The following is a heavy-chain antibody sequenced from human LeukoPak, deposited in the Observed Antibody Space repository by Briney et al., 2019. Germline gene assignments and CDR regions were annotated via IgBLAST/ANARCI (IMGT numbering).Heavy chain of an antibody. Sequence: SETLSLTCTVSGYSISSGYYWGWIGQPPAKGLEWIGSIYHSGSTYYNPSLKSRVTISVDTSKNQFSLKLSSVTAADTAVYYCARVTSIAARPGWFDPWGQGTLVTVSS. J-gene: IGHJ5*02. D-gene: IGHD6-6*01. V-gene: IGHV4-38-2*02. CDR3: ARVTSIAARPGWFDP. CDR1: GYSISSGYY. CDR2: IYHSGST.